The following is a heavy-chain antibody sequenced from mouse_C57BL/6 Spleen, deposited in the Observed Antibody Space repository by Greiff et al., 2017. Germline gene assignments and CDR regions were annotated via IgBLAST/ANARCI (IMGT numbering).Heavy chain of an antibody. CDR2: IHPNSGST. CDR3: VRDPIYDDYYGERAMDY. CDR1: GYTFTSYW. J-gene: IGHJ4*01. V-gene: IGHV1-64*01. Sequence: QVQLQQPGAELVKPGASVKLSCKASGYTFTSYWMHWVKQRPGQGLEWIGMIHPNSGSTNYNEKFKSKATLTVEKSSSTAYMQLSSLTSEVSAVYSWVRDPIYDDYYGERAMDYWGQGTSVTVSS. D-gene: IGHD2-3*01.